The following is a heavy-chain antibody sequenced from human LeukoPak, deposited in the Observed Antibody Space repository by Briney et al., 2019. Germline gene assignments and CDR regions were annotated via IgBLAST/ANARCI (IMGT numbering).Heavy chain of an antibody. CDR3: AREDGTGYYYDSSGYCQH. J-gene: IGHJ1*01. V-gene: IGHV3-11*04. CDR1: GFTFSDYY. Sequence: GGSLRLSCAASGFTFSDYYMSWIRQAPGKGLEWVSYISSSGSTTFYADSLKGRFTMSRDNAKKSLSLQMNSLRAEDTAVYYCAREDGTGYYYDSSGYCQHWGQGTLVTVSS. CDR2: ISSSGSTT. D-gene: IGHD3-22*01.